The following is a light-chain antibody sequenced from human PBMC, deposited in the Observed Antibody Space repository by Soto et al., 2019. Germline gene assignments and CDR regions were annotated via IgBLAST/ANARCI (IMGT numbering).Light chain of an antibody. Sequence: EVVLTQSPGTLSLSPGERATLSCRASQRVSSGYLAWYQQKPGQAPRLLIYGASSRATGIPDRFSGRGSGTDFTLTISRLEPEDFAVYYCQQYGSSPPSSTLGQGTRLEIK. V-gene: IGKV3-20*01. CDR2: GAS. CDR3: QQYGSSPPSST. CDR1: QRVSSGY. J-gene: IGKJ5*01.